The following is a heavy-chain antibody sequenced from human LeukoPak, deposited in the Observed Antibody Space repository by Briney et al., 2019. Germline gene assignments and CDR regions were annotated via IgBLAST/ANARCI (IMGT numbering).Heavy chain of an antibody. V-gene: IGHV3-21*01. J-gene: IGHJ4*02. Sequence: GGSLRLSCAASGFTFSSYSMNWVRQAPGKGLEWVSSISSSSSYIYYADSVKGRFTISRDNAKNSLYLQMNSLRAEDTAVYYCARDSYTYYYDSSGYSDFDYWGQGTLVTVSS. CDR2: ISSSSSYI. CDR3: ARDSYTYYYDSSGYSDFDY. D-gene: IGHD3-22*01. CDR1: GFTFSSYS.